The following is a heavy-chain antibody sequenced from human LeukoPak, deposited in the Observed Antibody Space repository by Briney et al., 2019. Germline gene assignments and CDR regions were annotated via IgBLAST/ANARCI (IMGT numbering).Heavy chain of an antibody. D-gene: IGHD5-18*01. Sequence: GRSLRLSCAASGFTFSSYGMHWVRQAPGKGLEWVAVISYDGSNKYYADSVKGRFTISRDNSKNTLYLQTNSLRAEDTAVYYCAKDEDTAMVPYNWFDPWGQGTLVTVSS. CDR3: AKDEDTAMVPYNWFDP. J-gene: IGHJ5*02. V-gene: IGHV3-30*18. CDR1: GFTFSSYG. CDR2: ISYDGSNK.